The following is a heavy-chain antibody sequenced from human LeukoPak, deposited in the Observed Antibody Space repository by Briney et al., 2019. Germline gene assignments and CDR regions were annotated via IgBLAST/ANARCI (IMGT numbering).Heavy chain of an antibody. V-gene: IGHV3-30*04. CDR3: ARVSPNTVTTLQYFDY. CDR2: ISYDGSNK. J-gene: IGHJ4*02. Sequence: PGRSLRLSCAASGFTFSNYALHWVRQAPGKGLEWVAVISYDGSNKFYADSVRGRFTISRDNSKNTLFLQMNSLRPEDTAVYYCARVSPNTVTTLQYFDYWGQGTLVTVSS. D-gene: IGHD4-17*01. CDR1: GFTFSNYA.